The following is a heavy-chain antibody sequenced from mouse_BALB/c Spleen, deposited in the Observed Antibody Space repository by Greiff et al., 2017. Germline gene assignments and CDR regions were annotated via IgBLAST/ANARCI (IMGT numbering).Heavy chain of an antibody. D-gene: IGHD2-14*01. CDR1: GFTFSSYT. CDR2: ISNGGGST. V-gene: IGHV5-12-2*01. Sequence: EVKLMESGGGLVQPGGSLKLSCAASGFTFSSYTMSWVRQTPEKRLEWVAYISNGGGSTYYPDTVKGRFTISRDNAKNTLYLQMSSLKSEDTAMYYCARGGRYDRDMDYWGQGTSVTVSS. CDR3: ARGGRYDRDMDY. J-gene: IGHJ4*01.